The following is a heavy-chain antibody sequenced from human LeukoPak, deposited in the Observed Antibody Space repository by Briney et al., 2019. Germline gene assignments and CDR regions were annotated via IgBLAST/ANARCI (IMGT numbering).Heavy chain of an antibody. D-gene: IGHD2-15*01. CDR1: GFTFRSYG. CDR2: ISSSGKTV. V-gene: IGHV3-48*03. Sequence: GGSLRLSCAASGFTFRSYGMHWVRQAPGKGLEWISYISSSGKTVFYADSVKGRFTISRDNAKNSLFLQVNSLRAEDTALYYCARLGYCNTGSCYSLDYWGQGTLVTVSS. J-gene: IGHJ4*02. CDR3: ARLGYCNTGSCYSLDY.